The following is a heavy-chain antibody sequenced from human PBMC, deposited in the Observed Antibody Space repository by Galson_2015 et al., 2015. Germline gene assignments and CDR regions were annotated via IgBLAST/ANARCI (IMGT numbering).Heavy chain of an antibody. CDR3: ATKGGYCSSTSCPNYGDYPKGDYYYYYMDV. Sequence: SVKVSCKASGFTFTSSAMQWVRQARGQRLEWIGWIVVGSGNTNYAQKFQERVTITRDMSTSTAYMELSSLRSEDTAVYYCATKGGYCSSTSCPNYGDYPKGDYYYYYMDVWGKGTTVTVSS. V-gene: IGHV1-58*02. CDR1: GFTFTSSA. CDR2: IVVGSGNT. J-gene: IGHJ6*03. D-gene: IGHD2-2*01.